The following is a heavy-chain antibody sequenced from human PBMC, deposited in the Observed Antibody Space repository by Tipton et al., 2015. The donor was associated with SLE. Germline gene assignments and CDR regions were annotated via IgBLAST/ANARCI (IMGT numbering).Heavy chain of an antibody. CDR3: ARGGVGATSH. Sequence: TLSLTCAVYGGSFSGYYWSWIRQPPGKGLEWIGEINHSGSTNYNPSLKSRVTISVGTSKNQFSLKLSSVTAADTAVYYCARGGVGATSHWGQGTLVTVSS. D-gene: IGHD1-26*01. CDR2: INHSGST. V-gene: IGHV4-34*01. CDR1: GGSFSGYY. J-gene: IGHJ4*02.